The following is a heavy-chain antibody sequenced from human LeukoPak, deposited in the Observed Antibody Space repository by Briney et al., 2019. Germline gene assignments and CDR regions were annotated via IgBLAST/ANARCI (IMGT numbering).Heavy chain of an antibody. CDR3: ATTGGVGSNPYYYYYGRDV. CDR1: GFTVSSNY. D-gene: IGHD3-16*01. CDR2: IYSGGST. V-gene: IGHV3-53*01. Sequence: PGGSLRLSCAASGFTVSSNYMSWVRQAPGKGLEWVSVIYSGGSTYYADSVKGRFTISRDNSKNTLYLQMNSLRAEDTAVYYCATTGGVGSNPYYYYYGRDVWGQGTTVTVSS. J-gene: IGHJ6*02.